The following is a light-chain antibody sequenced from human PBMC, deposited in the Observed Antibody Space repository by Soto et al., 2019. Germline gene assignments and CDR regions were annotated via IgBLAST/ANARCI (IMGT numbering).Light chain of an antibody. V-gene: IGLV1-40*01. CDR3: QSYDSSLSALV. CDR1: SSNIGAGYD. Sequence: QSVLTQPPSVSGAPGQRVTISFTWSSSNIGAGYDVHWYQQLPGTAPKLLIYGNSNRPSGVPDRFSGSKSGTSASLAITGLQAEDEADYYCQSYDSSLSALVFGGGTKLTVL. J-gene: IGLJ2*01. CDR2: GNS.